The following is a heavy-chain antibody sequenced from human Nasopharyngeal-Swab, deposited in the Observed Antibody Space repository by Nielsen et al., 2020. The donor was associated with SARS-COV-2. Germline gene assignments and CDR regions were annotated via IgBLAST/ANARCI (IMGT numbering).Heavy chain of an antibody. V-gene: IGHV3-23*01. CDR1: GFTFSSYA. CDR3: ARASSGYDEWYFDL. J-gene: IGHJ2*01. D-gene: IGHD5-12*01. CDR2: ISGSGGTT. Sequence: GESLKISCAASGFTFSSYAMSWVRQAPGKGLEWVSGISGSGGTTYYADSVKGRFTISRDNSKNTLYLQMNSLRAEDTAVYYCARASSGYDEWYFDLWGRGTLVTVSS.